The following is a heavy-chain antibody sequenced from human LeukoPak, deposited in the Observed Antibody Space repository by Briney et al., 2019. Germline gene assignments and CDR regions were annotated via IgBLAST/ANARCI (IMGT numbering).Heavy chain of an antibody. V-gene: IGHV1-2*02. CDR2: IDPNSGGT. CDR3: ASTLLGYGSVSSDAFDI. J-gene: IGHJ3*02. D-gene: IGHD3-10*01. CDR1: GYTFTDYY. Sequence: ASVKVSCNASGYTFTDYYMHWVRQAPGQGPEWMGWIDPNSGGTNYAQKFQGRVTMTRDTSISTAYMELSRLTSDDTAVYYCASTLLGYGSVSSDAFDIWGQGTMVTVSS.